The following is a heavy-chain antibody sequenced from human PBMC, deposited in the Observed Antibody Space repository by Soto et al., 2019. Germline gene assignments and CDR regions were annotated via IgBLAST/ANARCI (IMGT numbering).Heavy chain of an antibody. CDR2: ISSSSSYT. V-gene: IGHV3-11*06. CDR3: ARDSVGSNKSDY. Sequence: GGSLRLSCAASGFTFSDYYMSWIRQAPGKGLEWVSYISSSSSYTNYADSVKGRFTISRDNARNSLYLQMNSLRAEDTAVYYCARDSVGSNKSDYWGQGTLVTVSS. J-gene: IGHJ4*02. CDR1: GFTFSDYY. D-gene: IGHD1-26*01.